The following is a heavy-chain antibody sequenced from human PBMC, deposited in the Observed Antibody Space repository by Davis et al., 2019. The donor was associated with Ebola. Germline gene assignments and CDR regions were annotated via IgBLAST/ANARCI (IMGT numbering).Heavy chain of an antibody. V-gene: IGHV4-34*01. J-gene: IGHJ4*02. CDR2: INHSGST. Sequence: PGGSLRLSCAVYGGSFSGYYWSWIRQPPGKGLEWIGEINHSGSTNYNPSLKSRVTISVDTSKNQFSLKLNSVTAADTAVYYCVRDLYSRSSGLYYFDDWGRGTLVTVSS. CDR1: GGSFSGYY. D-gene: IGHD6-6*01. CDR3: VRDLYSRSSGLYYFDD.